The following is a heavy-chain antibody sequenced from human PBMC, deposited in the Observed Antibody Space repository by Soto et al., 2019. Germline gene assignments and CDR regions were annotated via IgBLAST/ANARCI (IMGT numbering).Heavy chain of an antibody. CDR1: GDSVSSSSVT. CDR2: TYYRSKWYN. CDR3: VRLIGNSWLDF. D-gene: IGHD1-26*01. J-gene: IGHJ5*01. V-gene: IGHV6-1*01. Sequence: SQTLSLTCAISGDSVSSSSVTWNWIRQSPSRGLEWLGRTYYRSKWYNDYAESVKSRITINPDTSKNQFSMHLNSATPEDTAVYYCVRLIGNSWLDFWGQGTLVTVSS.